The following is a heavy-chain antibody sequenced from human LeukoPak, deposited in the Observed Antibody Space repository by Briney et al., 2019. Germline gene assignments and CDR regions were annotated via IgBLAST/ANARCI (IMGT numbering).Heavy chain of an antibody. V-gene: IGHV3-48*03. J-gene: IGHJ4*02. Sequence: QPGGSLRLSCAASGFTFSSYEMNWVRQAPGKGLEWVSYISSSGSTIYYADSVKGRFTISRDNAKNSLYLQMNSLRAEDTAVYYCAKERFYGDDPWFDYWGQGTLVTVSS. CDR2: ISSSGSTI. D-gene: IGHD4-17*01. CDR1: GFTFSSYE. CDR3: AKERFYGDDPWFDY.